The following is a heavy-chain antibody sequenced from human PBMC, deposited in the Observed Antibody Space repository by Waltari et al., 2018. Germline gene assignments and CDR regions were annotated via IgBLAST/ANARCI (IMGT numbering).Heavy chain of an antibody. V-gene: IGHV3-9*01. CDR2: ISWNSGSI. CDR1: GFTFDDYA. CDR3: AKGARELLGWFDP. J-gene: IGHJ5*02. Sequence: EVQLVESGGGLVQPGRSLRLSCAASGFTFDDYAMHWVRQAPGQGLEWVSGISWNSGSIGYADSVKGRFTISRDNAKNSLYLQMNSLRAEDTALYYCAKGARELLGWFDPWGQGTLVTVSS. D-gene: IGHD1-26*01.